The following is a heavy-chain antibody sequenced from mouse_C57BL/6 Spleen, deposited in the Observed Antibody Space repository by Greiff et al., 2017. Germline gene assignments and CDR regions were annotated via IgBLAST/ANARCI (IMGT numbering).Heavy chain of an antibody. CDR1: GYAFSSYW. J-gene: IGHJ3*01. D-gene: IGHD1-1*01. V-gene: IGHV1-80*01. CDR2: IYPGDGDT. CDR3: ARRDGSSPFAY. Sequence: VHLVESGAELVKPGASVKISCKASGYAFSSYWMNWVKQRPGKGLEWIGQIYPGDGDTNYNGKFKGKATLTADKSSSTAYMQLSSLTSEDSAVYFCARRDGSSPFAYWGQGTLVTVSA.